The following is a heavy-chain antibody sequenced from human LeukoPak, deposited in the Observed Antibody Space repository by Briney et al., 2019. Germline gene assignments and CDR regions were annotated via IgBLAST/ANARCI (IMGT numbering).Heavy chain of an antibody. CDR3: ARDYGSGLLDY. D-gene: IGHD3-10*01. Sequence: PGGSLRLSCAASGFTVSSNYMSWVRQAPGKGLEWVSVIYSGGSIYYADSVKGRFTISRDNSKNTLYLQMNSLRAEDTAVYYCARDYGSGLLDYWGQGTLVTVSS. CDR2: IYSGGSI. V-gene: IGHV3-53*01. J-gene: IGHJ4*02. CDR1: GFTVSSNY.